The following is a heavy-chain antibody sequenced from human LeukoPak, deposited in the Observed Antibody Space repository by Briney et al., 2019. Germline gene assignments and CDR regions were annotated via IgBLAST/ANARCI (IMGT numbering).Heavy chain of an antibody. CDR3: ARERGIDYYDSSGSGFAY. CDR2: IIPIFGTA. CDR1: GGTFSSYA. D-gene: IGHD3-22*01. J-gene: IGHJ4*02. V-gene: IGHV1-69*13. Sequence: ASVKVSCKASGGTFSSYAISWVRQAPGQGLEWMGGIIPIFGTANYAQKFQGRVTITADESTSTAYMELSSLRSEDTAVYYCARERGIDYYDSSGSGFAYWGQGTLVTVSS.